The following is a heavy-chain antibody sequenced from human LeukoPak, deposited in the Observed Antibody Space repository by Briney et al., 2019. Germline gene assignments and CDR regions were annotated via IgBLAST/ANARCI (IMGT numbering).Heavy chain of an antibody. CDR3: ARQSGLGDFDY. CDR2: IYHSGST. V-gene: IGHV4-59*08. J-gene: IGHJ4*02. D-gene: IGHD6-6*01. Sequence: SETLSLTCTVSGGSISSYYWSWIRQPPGKGLEWIGYIYHSGSTNYNPSLKSRVTISVDTSKNQFSLKLSSVTAADTAVYYCARQSGLGDFDYWGQGTLVTVSS. CDR1: GGSISSYY.